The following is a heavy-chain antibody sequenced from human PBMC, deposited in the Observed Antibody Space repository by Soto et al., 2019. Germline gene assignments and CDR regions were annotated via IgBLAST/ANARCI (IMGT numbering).Heavy chain of an antibody. D-gene: IGHD3-16*01. V-gene: IGHV3-9*01. J-gene: IGHJ4*02. CDR2: ISWNNNYI. CDR1: GFTFDDYA. CDR3: AKDIHDYVWGDVRGGFDS. Sequence: EVQLVESGGGSVQPGGSLRLSCAASGFTFDDYAMHWVRRGPGKGLEWVSGISWNNNYIGYVDSVKGRFTISRDNAKNSMYLQMNSLRVEDTALYYCAKDIHDYVWGDVRGGFDSWGQGTLVTVSS.